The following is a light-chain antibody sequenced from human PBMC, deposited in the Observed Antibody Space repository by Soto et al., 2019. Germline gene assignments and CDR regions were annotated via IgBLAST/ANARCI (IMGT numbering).Light chain of an antibody. CDR1: QSVDTKY. V-gene: IGKV3-20*01. CDR3: QQYNNWPST. J-gene: IGKJ1*01. CDR2: GTS. Sequence: EIVLTQSPGTLALSPVEKATLSCRTSQSVDTKYLAWYQQKPGQAPRLLIYGTSRRAPASPDRISGSGSGADFTLTISRLEPEDFAVYYCQQYNNWPSTFGQGTKVDIK.